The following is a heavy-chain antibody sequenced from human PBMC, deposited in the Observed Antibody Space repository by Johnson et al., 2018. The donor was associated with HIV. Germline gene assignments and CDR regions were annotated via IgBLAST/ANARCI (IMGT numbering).Heavy chain of an antibody. Sequence: MLLVESGGGVVRPGGSLRLSCTTSEFIFDDYGMSWVRQAPGKGLEWVSGINWNGGSTGYSDSVKGRFTISRDNAKNFLYLQMNSLRAEDTALYYCAREALDGPGDDAFDIWGQGTMVTVSS. CDR1: EFIFDDYG. V-gene: IGHV3-20*04. J-gene: IGHJ3*02. CDR3: AREALDGPGDDAFDI. CDR2: INWNGGST. D-gene: IGHD5-24*01.